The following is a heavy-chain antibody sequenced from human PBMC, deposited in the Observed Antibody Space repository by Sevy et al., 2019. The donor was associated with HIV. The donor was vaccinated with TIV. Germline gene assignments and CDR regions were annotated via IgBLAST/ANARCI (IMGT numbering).Heavy chain of an antibody. J-gene: IGHJ4*01. CDR1: GFSFMPYA. V-gene: IGHV3-23*01. Sequence: GGSLRLSCAASGFSFMPYAMSWVRQAPGKGLEWVSGISGSSGLTYYADSVKGRFTIPRDNSKNTRYLQMKNLGADDTAVYYCAKGTVAAPVGNYFDHWGHGALVTVSS. CDR3: AKGTVAAPVGNYFDH. D-gene: IGHD6-25*01. CDR2: ISGSSGLT.